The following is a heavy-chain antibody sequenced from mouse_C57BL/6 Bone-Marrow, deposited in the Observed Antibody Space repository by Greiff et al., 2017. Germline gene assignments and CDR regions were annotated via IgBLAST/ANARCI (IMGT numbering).Heavy chain of an antibody. J-gene: IGHJ2*01. CDR3: TTSSSSPFDY. CDR1: GFNIKDDY. CDR2: IDPENGDT. V-gene: IGHV14-4*01. Sequence: EVKLLQSGAELVRPGASVKLSCPASGFNIKDDYMSWVNQRPEQGLEWIGWIDPENGDTEYASKFQGKVTITADTSSNPPYLQLSSLTSEDTAVYYCTTSSSSPFDYWGQGTTLTVSA. D-gene: IGHD1-1*01.